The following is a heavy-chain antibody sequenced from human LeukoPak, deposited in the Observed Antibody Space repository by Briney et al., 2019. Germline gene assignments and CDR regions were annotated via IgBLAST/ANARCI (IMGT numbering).Heavy chain of an antibody. V-gene: IGHV3-21*01. D-gene: IGHD3-22*01. J-gene: IGHJ4*02. Sequence: KSGGSLRLSCTASGFTFSGYSMNWIRQAPGKGLEWVSSFGTRSTSIYHAGSVKGRFAISRDNAKNSLYLQMNSLRAEDTAVYYCAREVSEGFDFWGQGTLVTVS. CDR3: AREVSEGFDF. CDR1: GFTFSGYS. CDR2: FGTRSTSI.